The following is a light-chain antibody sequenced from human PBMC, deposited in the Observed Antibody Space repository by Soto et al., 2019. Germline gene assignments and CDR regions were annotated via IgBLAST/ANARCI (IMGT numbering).Light chain of an antibody. Sequence: EIVLTQSPGTLSLSPGERATLSCRASQAFGNSYLAWYQQRPGQAPRLLMFSGSTRAADIPDRFSGSGSGTDFTLDITSLKPEDAAVYFCQQYGASPWTFGQGTKVEIK. J-gene: IGKJ1*01. CDR2: SGS. CDR3: QQYGASPWT. V-gene: IGKV3-20*01. CDR1: QAFGNSY.